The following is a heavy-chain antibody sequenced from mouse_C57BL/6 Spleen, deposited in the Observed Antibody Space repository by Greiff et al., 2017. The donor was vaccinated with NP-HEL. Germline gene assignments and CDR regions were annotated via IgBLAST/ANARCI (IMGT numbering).Heavy chain of an antibody. CDR2: IRNKANGYTT. D-gene: IGHD1-1*01. CDR3: ARYYGSSYEGWFAY. V-gene: IGHV7-3*01. Sequence: EVKLMESGGGLVQPGGSLSLSCAASGFTFTDYYMSWVRQPPGKALEWLGFIRNKANGYTTEYSASVKGRFTISRDNSQRILYLQMNALRAEDSATYYCARYYGSSYEGWFAYWGQGTLVTVSA. CDR1: GFTFTDYY. J-gene: IGHJ3*01.